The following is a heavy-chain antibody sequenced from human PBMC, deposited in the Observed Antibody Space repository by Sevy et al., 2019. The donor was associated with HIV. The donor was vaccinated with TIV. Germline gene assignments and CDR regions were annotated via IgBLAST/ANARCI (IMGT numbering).Heavy chain of an antibody. Sequence: GGSLRLSCTTSGFTFRIYGMSWVRQAPGKGLEWVSGISGSGSSTYYADSVKGRFTISRDNSKNTLYLQMNSLRAEDTAVFYCAKEGGSHYDTSGSFDDWGQGTRVTVSS. J-gene: IGHJ4*02. CDR3: AKEGGSHYDTSGSFDD. CDR1: GFTFRIYG. V-gene: IGHV3-23*01. D-gene: IGHD3-22*01. CDR2: ISGSGSST.